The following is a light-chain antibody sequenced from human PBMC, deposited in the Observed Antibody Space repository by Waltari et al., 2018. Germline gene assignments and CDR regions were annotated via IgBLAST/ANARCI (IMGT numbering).Light chain of an antibody. V-gene: IGLV3-21*02. Sequence: YVLTQPPSVSVAPGQTARIACGGNNIGSKSVHWYPQKSGQAPVLVVYDDRDRPSGIPERFSGSNSGNTATLTISRVEAGDEADYHCQVWNSSPDHPGNWVFGGGTKLTVL. CDR2: DDR. CDR1: NIGSKS. J-gene: IGLJ3*02. CDR3: QVWNSSPDHPGNWV.